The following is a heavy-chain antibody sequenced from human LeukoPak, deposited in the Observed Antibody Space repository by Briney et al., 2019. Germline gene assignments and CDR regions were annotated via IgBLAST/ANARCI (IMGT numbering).Heavy chain of an antibody. Sequence: HPGGSLRLSCAASGFTFSSYGMHWVRQAPGKGLEWVAVIWYDGSKYYADSVKGRFTISRDNSKNTLYLQMNSLRAEDTAVYYCARDIHYYGSGSYYGAFDIWGQGTMVTVSS. J-gene: IGHJ3*02. D-gene: IGHD3-10*01. CDR3: ARDIHYYGSGSYYGAFDI. V-gene: IGHV3-33*01. CDR2: IWYDGSK. CDR1: GFTFSSYG.